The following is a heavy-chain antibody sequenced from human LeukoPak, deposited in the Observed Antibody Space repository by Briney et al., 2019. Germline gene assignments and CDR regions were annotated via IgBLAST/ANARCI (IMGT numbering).Heavy chain of an antibody. CDR2: IYSGGST. V-gene: IGHV3-53*01. CDR1: GFTVSSNY. CDR3: AKDLPDYGGFY. J-gene: IGHJ4*02. D-gene: IGHD4-23*01. Sequence: GGSLRLSCAASGFTVSSNYMSWVRQAPGKGLEWVSVIYSGGSTYYADSVKGRFTISRDNSKNTLYLQMNSLRAEDTAVYYCAKDLPDYGGFYWGQGTLVTVSS.